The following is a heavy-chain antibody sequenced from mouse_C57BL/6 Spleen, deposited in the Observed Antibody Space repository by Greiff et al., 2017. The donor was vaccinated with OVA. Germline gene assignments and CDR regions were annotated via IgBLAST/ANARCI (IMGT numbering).Heavy chain of an antibody. J-gene: IGHJ4*01. Sequence: QVQLLQSGPELVKPGASVKISCKASGYAFSSSWMNWVKQSPGKGLEWIGRIYTGDGDNNYNGKFKGKATLTADKSSSTAYMQLSSLTSEDSAVYVGSIENGNLLSMDYWGQGTSVTVSS. CDR1: GYAFSSSW. CDR3: SIENGNLLSMDY. V-gene: IGHV1-82*01. D-gene: IGHD2-1*01. CDR2: IYTGDGDN.